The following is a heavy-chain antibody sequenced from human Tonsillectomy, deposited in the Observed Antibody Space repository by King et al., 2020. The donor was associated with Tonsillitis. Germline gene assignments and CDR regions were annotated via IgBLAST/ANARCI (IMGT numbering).Heavy chain of an antibody. V-gene: IGHV3-30*18. CDR3: ANDFEGVGFCVVIRFGMDG. D-gene: IGHD3-9*01. J-gene: IGHJ6*02. CDR1: GFTFSNYG. CDR2: ISSDGTNK. Sequence: VQLVESGGGVVQPGRSLRLSCAASGFTFSNYGMHWVRQAPGKGLEWVAVISSDGTNKYYADSVKGRFTISRDNSKNTLYLQMNSLRAEDTAVYYCANDFEGVGFCVVIRFGMDGWGQGTTVTVSS.